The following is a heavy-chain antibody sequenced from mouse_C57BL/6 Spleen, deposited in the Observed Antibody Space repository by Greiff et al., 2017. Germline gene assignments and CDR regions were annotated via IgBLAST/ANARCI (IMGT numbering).Heavy chain of an antibody. D-gene: IGHD1-1*01. Sequence: DVHLVESGGGLVKPGGSLKLSCAASGFTFSDYGMHWVRQAPEKGLAWVAYLSSGSSTIYYADTVKGRFTIARDNAKNTLFLQMTSLRSETTEMYYCARPDNYGSSFFAYWGQGTLVTVSA. CDR3: ARPDNYGSSFFAY. CDR1: GFTFSDYG. J-gene: IGHJ3*01. CDR2: LSSGSSTI. V-gene: IGHV5-17*01.